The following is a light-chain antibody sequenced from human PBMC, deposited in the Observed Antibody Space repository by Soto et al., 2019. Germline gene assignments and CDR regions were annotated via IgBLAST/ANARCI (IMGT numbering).Light chain of an antibody. J-gene: IGKJ5*01. V-gene: IGKV3-20*01. CDR1: QSVSSY. CDR3: QHYGSSSNT. Sequence: EIVLTQSPATLSLSPGERATLSCRASQSVSSYLAWYQQKPGQAPRLLIYDASSRATDIPDRFSGSGSGTDFTLTISRLEPEDVAVYYCQHYGSSSNTFGQGTRLEIK. CDR2: DAS.